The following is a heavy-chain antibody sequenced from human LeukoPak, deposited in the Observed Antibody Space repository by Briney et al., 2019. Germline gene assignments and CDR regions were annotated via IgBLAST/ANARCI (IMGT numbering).Heavy chain of an antibody. V-gene: IGHV4-34*01. Sequence: PSETLSLTCAVYGGSFSGYYWSWIRQPPGKGLEWIGEINHSGSTNYNPSLKSRVTISVDTSKNQFSLKLSSMTAADTAVYYCAGSPSYYYGSGSYVRSYYYYYMDVWGKGTTVTVSS. D-gene: IGHD3-10*01. J-gene: IGHJ6*03. CDR2: INHSGST. CDR1: GGSFSGYY. CDR3: AGSPSYYYGSGSYVRSYYYYYMDV.